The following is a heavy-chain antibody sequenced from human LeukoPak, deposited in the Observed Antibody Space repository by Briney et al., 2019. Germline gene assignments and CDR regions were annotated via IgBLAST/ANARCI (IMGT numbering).Heavy chain of an antibody. CDR2: ISGSGGST. V-gene: IGHV3-23*01. CDR1: GFTFSSYG. CDR3: AKDRSIGTYYTFDS. J-gene: IGHJ4*02. Sequence: GGSLRLSCAASGFTFSSYGMSWVRQAPGKGLEWVSAISGSGGSTYYTDSVKGRFTISRDNSKNTLYLQMSSLTAKDTAVYYCAKDRSIGTYYTFDSWGQGTLVTVSS. D-gene: IGHD1-26*01.